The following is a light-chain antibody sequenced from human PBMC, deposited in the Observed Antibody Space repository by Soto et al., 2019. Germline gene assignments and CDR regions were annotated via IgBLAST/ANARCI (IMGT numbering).Light chain of an antibody. CDR3: CSYAGTNTWV. CDR2: DGS. Sequence: QSALTQPASVSGSPGQSITISCTGTSTNVGSSNFVSWYQQYPGKAPRPVIYDGSKRPSGVSIRFSGSKSGNTASLTISGLQTEDEADYYCCSYAGTNTWVFGGGTKLTVL. CDR1: STNVGSSNF. V-gene: IGLV2-23*01. J-gene: IGLJ2*01.